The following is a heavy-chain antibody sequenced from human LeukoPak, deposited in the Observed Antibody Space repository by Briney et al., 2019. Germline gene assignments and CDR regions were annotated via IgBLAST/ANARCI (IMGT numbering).Heavy chain of an antibody. Sequence: GGSLRLSCAASGFTFSDYNMNWVRQAPGKGLEWVSYITNGGSTIHHADSVKGRFTISRDNAKKTLYLQMNSLRAEGTAVYYCARSIGLTGGGVDVWGQGTTVTVSS. V-gene: IGHV3-11*01. CDR1: GFTFSDYN. J-gene: IGHJ6*02. D-gene: IGHD3-9*01. CDR2: ITNGGSTI. CDR3: ARSIGLTGGGVDV.